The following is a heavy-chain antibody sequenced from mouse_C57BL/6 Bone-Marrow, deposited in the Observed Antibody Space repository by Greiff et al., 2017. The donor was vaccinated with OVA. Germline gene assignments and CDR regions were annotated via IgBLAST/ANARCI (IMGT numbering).Heavy chain of an antibody. J-gene: IGHJ3*01. V-gene: IGHV5-17*01. CDR3: QCGFAY. CDR2: ISSGSSTI. CDR1: GFTFSDYG. Sequence: EVKLMESGGGLVKPGGSLKLSCAASGFTFSDYGMPWVRQAPEKGLEWVAYISSGSSTIYYADTVKGRFTISIDTAKNTLFLQMTSLRSEDTAMYYCQCGFAYWGQGTRVTVSA. D-gene: IGHD6-1*01.